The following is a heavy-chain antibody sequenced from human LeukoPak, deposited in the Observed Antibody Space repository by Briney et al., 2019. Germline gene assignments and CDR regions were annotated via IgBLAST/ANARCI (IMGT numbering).Heavy chain of an antibody. CDR2: IHHSGST. CDR3: ARTSSSGLVGGYYFDY. D-gene: IGHD6-19*01. Sequence: SETLSLTCTVSGDSISSYYWGWIRQPPGKGLQWIGSIHHSGSTHYNPSLKSRVTISVDTSKTQFYLKLSSVTAADTAVYYCARTSSSGLVGGYYFDYWGQGTLVTVSS. J-gene: IGHJ4*02. CDR1: GDSISSYY. V-gene: IGHV4-38-2*02.